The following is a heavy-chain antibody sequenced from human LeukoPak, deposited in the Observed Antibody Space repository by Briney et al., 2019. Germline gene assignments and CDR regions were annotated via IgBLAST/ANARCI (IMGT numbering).Heavy chain of an antibody. CDR3: ASRGHCSNGVCYTPDY. Sequence: PGGSLRLSCAASGFTFSNYWMHWVRQAPGKGLVWVSRINTDGSITSYADSVKGRFTISRDNAKNTLYLQMNSLRAEDTAVYYCASRGHCSNGVCYTPDYWGQGTLVTVSS. V-gene: IGHV3-74*01. D-gene: IGHD2-8*01. CDR2: INTDGSIT. CDR1: GFTFSNYW. J-gene: IGHJ4*02.